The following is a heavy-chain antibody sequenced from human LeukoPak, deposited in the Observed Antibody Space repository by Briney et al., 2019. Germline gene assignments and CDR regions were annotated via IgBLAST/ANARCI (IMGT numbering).Heavy chain of an antibody. D-gene: IGHD6-19*01. V-gene: IGHV4-59*08. CDR2: IYYSGST. Sequence: SETLSLTCTVSDGSLSTYYWSWIRQPPGKELGWIGNIYYSGSTNYNPSLKSRVTMSVDTSKNQFSLKLSSVTAADTAVYYCARQGSVGLADAFDIWGQGTMVTVSS. CDR3: ARQGSVGLADAFDI. J-gene: IGHJ3*02. CDR1: DGSLSTYY.